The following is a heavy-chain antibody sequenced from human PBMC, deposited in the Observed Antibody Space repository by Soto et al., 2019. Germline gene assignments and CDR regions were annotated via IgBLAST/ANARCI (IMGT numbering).Heavy chain of an antibody. CDR1: GGTFTTYT. V-gene: IGHV1-69*18. CDR3: SRRLGVRADAAFDV. Sequence: QVQLVQSGAEVRKPGSSVKVSCKTSGGTFTTYTIDWVRQAPGLGLEWMGKVIPLSGTTKYAQNFHDRGTITAEESTSTADLERSCLRSDGTAVYYCSRRLGVRADAAFDVWCEGGAVTASA. J-gene: IGHJ3*01. D-gene: IGHD3-10*02. CDR2: VIPLSGTT.